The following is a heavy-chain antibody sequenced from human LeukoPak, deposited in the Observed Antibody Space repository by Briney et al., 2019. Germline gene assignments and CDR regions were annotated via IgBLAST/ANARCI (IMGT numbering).Heavy chain of an antibody. CDR2: VYISGNT. J-gene: IGHJ4*02. CDR3: ARGGVLHTYFDY. V-gene: IGHV4-4*07. CDR1: GDSMNNYY. D-gene: IGHD3-16*01. Sequence: SETLSLTCTVSGDSMNNYYWTWMRQPAGKGLEWIGRVYISGNTMYNPSLQSRVTMSLDTSKNHFSLKLRSVTAADTAVYFCARGGVLHTYFDYWGQGTLVSVSS.